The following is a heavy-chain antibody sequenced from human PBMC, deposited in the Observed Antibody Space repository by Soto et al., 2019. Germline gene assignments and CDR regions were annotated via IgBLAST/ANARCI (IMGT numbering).Heavy chain of an antibody. J-gene: IGHJ4*02. CDR1: GFLFGSYP. D-gene: IGHD5-12*01. CDR2: INSGSSTI. V-gene: IGHV3-48*01. Sequence: PGGSLRLSCVASGFLFGSYPMNWVRQAPGKGLEWVSYINSGSSTIYYADSVKGRFTISRDNVKNSLYLQMNSLRAEDTAVYYCAREDSGYDYWGQGTLVTVSS. CDR3: AREDSGYDY.